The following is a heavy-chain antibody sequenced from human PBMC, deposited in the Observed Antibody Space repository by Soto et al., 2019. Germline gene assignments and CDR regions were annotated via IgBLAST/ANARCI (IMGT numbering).Heavy chain of an antibody. D-gene: IGHD1-26*01. Sequence: QVQLVESGGGVVQPGRSLRLSCAASGFTFSSYGMHWVRQAPGKGLEWVAVISYDGINKYYADSVKGRFTISRDNSKNTLYLQMNSLRAEDTAVYYCAKDGASRWVKRTCYFDYWGQGTLVTVSS. CDR3: AKDGASRWVKRTCYFDY. CDR1: GFTFSSYG. J-gene: IGHJ4*02. V-gene: IGHV3-30*18. CDR2: ISYDGINK.